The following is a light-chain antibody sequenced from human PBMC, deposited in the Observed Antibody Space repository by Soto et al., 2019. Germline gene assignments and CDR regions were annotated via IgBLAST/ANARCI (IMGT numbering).Light chain of an antibody. Sequence: EVVLTQSPATLSLSPGERATLSCRASENVRTFVDWYQQKPGQAPRLLIHGASNRATGIPDRFSGSGSGTDFTLTISNLEPEDFAVYYCQQYNNWPYTFGQGTKLEIK. J-gene: IGKJ2*01. CDR3: QQYNNWPYT. CDR2: GAS. CDR1: ENVRTF. V-gene: IGKV3-11*01.